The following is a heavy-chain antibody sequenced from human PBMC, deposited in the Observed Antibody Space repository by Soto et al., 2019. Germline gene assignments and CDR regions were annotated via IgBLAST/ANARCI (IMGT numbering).Heavy chain of an antibody. Sequence: QVQLVQSGAEVKKPGSSVKVSCTTSGGTISSFGMNWVRQAPGQGLEGMGGIVPIDGSTKYAEKFQGRVTITADASTSTVYMDLSSLRSEDTAVYYCARSFTKSRRGGVAFDYWGQGTLLTFSP. CDR3: ARSFTKSRRGGVAFDY. J-gene: IGHJ4*02. V-gene: IGHV1-69*01. CDR2: IVPIDGST. CDR1: GGTISSFG. D-gene: IGHD3-3*01.